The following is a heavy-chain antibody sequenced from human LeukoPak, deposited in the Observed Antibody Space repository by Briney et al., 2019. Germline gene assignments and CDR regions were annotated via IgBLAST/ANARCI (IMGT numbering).Heavy chain of an antibody. Sequence: PGGSLRLSCAASGFSVSSNYMSWVRQAPGKGLEWVSVIYSAGSTYYADSVKGRFTISRDNSKNTVYLQMDSLRVDDTAVYYCARGAPIDYWGQGTLVTVSS. CDR2: IYSAGST. CDR3: ARGAPIDY. J-gene: IGHJ4*02. V-gene: IGHV3-53*01. CDR1: GFSVSSNY.